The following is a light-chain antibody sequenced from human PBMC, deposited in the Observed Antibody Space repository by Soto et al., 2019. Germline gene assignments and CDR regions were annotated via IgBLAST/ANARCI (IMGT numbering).Light chain of an antibody. CDR2: DAS. J-gene: IGKJ4*01. V-gene: IGKV3-11*01. CDR3: QQRSRGLT. CDR1: QSVSSY. Sequence: EIVVTQSPATLSLSPGERATLSCRASQSVSSYLAWYQQKPGQAPRLLIYDASNRATGIPARFSGSGSGTDFTLTISSLEPEDFAVYYCQQRSRGLTFGGGTKV.